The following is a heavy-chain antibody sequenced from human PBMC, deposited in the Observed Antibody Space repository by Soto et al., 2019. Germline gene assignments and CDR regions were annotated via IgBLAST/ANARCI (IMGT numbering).Heavy chain of an antibody. CDR1: GGTFSSYA. J-gene: IGHJ6*02. Sequence: GASVKVSCKASGGTFSSYAISWVRQAPGQGLEWMGGIIPIFGTANYAQKFQGRVTITADESTSTAYMELSSLRSEDTAVYYCARYDYGGSHVDVWGQGTTVTVSS. D-gene: IGHD4-17*01. V-gene: IGHV1-69*13. CDR2: IIPIFGTA. CDR3: ARYDYGGSHVDV.